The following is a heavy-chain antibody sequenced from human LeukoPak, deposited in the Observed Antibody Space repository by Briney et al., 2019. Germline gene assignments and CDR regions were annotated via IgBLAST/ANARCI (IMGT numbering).Heavy chain of an antibody. J-gene: IGHJ4*02. D-gene: IGHD2/OR15-2a*01. CDR2: IYHSGST. CDR3: ARASAYYYYFDY. V-gene: IGHV4-59*12. CDR1: GGSITGNY. Sequence: PSETLSLTYTLSGGSITGNYWSWIRQPPGKGLEWIGYIYHSGSTYYNPSLKSRVTISVDRSKNQFSLKLSSVTAADTAVYYCARASAYYYYFDYWGQGTLVTVSS.